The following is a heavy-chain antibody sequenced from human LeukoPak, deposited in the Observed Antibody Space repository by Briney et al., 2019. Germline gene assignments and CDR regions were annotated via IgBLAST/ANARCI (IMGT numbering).Heavy chain of an antibody. J-gene: IGHJ5*02. CDR1: GYSFTSYW. CDR3: AGIGIAAAIWFDP. D-gene: IGHD6-13*01. Sequence: GESLKISCKGSGYSFTSYWIGWVRQLPGKGLEWMGIIYPGDSDTRYSPSFQGQVTISADKSISTAYLQWSRLKASDTAMYYCAGIGIAAAIWFDPWGQGTLVTVSS. CDR2: IYPGDSDT. V-gene: IGHV5-51*01.